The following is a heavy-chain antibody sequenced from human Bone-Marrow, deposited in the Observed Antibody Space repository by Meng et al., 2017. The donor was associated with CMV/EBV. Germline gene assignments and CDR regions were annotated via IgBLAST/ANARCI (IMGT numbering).Heavy chain of an antibody. CDR1: GLTFSSYA. J-gene: IGHJ4*02. CDR3: ARGAGTAMAPAGY. D-gene: IGHD5-18*01. Sequence: GGSLRLSCAASGLTFSSYAMSWVRQAPGKGLEWVSGINWNGGSTGYADSVKGRFTISRDNAKNSLYLQMNSLRAEDTALYHCARGAGTAMAPAGYWGQGTLVTVSS. V-gene: IGHV3-20*01. CDR2: INWNGGST.